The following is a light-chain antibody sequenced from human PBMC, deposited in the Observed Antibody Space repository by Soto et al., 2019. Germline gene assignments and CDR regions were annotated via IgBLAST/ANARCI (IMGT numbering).Light chain of an antibody. CDR3: QQYHTYYT. CDR2: KAS. CDR1: QSIDSW. J-gene: IGKJ2*01. Sequence: DIQMTQSPSTLSASVGDRVTLTCRASQSIDSWLAWYQQKPGKAPKLLIYKASSLESGVPSRFSGSESGTDFTLTITSLQPDDFATYYCQQYHTYYTFGQGTKLEIK. V-gene: IGKV1-5*03.